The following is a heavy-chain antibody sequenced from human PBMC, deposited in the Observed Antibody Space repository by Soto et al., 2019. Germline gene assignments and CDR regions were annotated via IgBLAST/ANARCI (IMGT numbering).Heavy chain of an antibody. D-gene: IGHD6-19*01. J-gene: IGHJ4*02. V-gene: IGHV4-34*01. CDR3: ARGKGAVAGPGVLGAYYFDY. Sequence: PSETLSLTCAVYGGSFSGYYWSWIRQPPGKGLEWIGEINHSGSTNYNPSLKSRVTISVDTSKNQFSLKRSSVTAADTAVYYCARGKGAVAGPGVLGAYYFDYWGQGTLVTVSS. CDR2: INHSGST. CDR1: GGSFSGYY.